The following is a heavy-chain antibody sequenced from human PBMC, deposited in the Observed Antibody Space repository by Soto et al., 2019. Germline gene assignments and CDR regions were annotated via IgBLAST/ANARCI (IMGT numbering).Heavy chain of an antibody. D-gene: IGHD4-4*01. Sequence: EVQLVESGGGLVQPGGSLRLSCAASGFTFSVYWMHWVRQAPGKELVWVSRIDSDGSTTSYADSVKGRFTISRDNAKSTLYLQMNSLRAEDTAVYYCARPGYSNYGPGVDVWGQGTTVTVSS. J-gene: IGHJ6*02. CDR1: GFTFSVYW. CDR2: IDSDGSTT. CDR3: ARPGYSNYGPGVDV. V-gene: IGHV3-74*01.